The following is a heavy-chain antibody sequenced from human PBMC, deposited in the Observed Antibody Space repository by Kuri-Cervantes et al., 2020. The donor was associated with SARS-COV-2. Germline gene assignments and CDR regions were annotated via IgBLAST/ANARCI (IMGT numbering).Heavy chain of an antibody. V-gene: IGHV3-30-3*01. CDR3: AKDFYEYQLLYGPADAFDI. J-gene: IGHJ3*02. CDR2: ISYDGSNK. D-gene: IGHD2-2*02. CDR1: GFTFSSYA. Sequence: GESLKISCAASGFTFSSYAMHWVRQAPGKGLEWVAVISYDGSNKYYADSVKGRFTISRDNSKNTLYLQMNSLRAEDTAVYYCAKDFYEYQLLYGPADAFDIWGQGTMVTVSS.